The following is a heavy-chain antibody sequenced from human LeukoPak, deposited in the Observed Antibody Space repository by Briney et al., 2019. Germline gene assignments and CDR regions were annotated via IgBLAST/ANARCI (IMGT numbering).Heavy chain of an antibody. V-gene: IGHV3-43*02. D-gene: IGHD4-17*01. J-gene: IGHJ3*02. CDR1: GFTFSDYY. CDR2: ISGDGGST. CDR3: ARVLMTTVTISTFDI. Sequence: GGSLRLSCAASGFTFSDYYMSWIRQAPGKGLEWVSLISGDGGSTSYADSVKGRFTISRDNSKNSLYLQMNSLRTEDTAFYYCARVLMTTVTISTFDIWGQGTMVTVSS.